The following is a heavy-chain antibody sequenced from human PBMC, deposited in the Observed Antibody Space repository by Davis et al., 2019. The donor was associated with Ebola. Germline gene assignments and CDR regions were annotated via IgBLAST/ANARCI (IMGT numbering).Heavy chain of an antibody. CDR2: ISGITGNT. CDR1: RYNFTPYG. V-gene: IGHV1-18*01. D-gene: IGHD3-22*01. CDR3: ARRITFYYDTDGFNWFDP. Sequence: SVPVSCQASRYNFTPYGLIWVRQAPGQRLEWLGWISGITGNTNYAQQFEGRVTMTADKSTTTAYMELRNLKSDDTAVYYCARRITFYYDTDGFNWFDPWGQGSLVTVSS. J-gene: IGHJ5*02.